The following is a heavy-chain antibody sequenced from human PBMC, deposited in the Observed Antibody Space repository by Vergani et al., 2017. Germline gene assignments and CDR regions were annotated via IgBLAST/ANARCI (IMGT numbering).Heavy chain of an antibody. J-gene: IGHJ6*03. Sequence: EVQLLESGGGLVQPGGSLRLSCAASGFTFSSYAMSWVRQAPGKGLEWVSAISGSGCSTYYAAPVTGRLTISRDNSKNTLYLQMNSLRADDTAVYYCAKGYCSSTSCSPRYYYYYMDVWGKGTTVTVSS. CDR2: ISGSGCST. CDR3: AKGYCSSTSCSPRYYYYYMDV. V-gene: IGHV3-23*01. D-gene: IGHD2-2*01. CDR1: GFTFSSYA.